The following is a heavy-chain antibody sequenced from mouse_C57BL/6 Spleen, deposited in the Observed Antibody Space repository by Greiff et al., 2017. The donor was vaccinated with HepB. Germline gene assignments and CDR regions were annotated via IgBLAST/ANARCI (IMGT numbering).Heavy chain of an antibody. V-gene: IGHV1-82*01. Sequence: VQLQQSGPELVKPGASVKISCKASGYAFSSSWMNWVKQRPGKGLEWIGRIYPGDGATNYTGKFQGKATLTADKSSSTAYMQLSSLTSEASAVYFCARSLIWWGQGTTLTVSS. D-gene: IGHD6-5*01. J-gene: IGHJ2*01. CDR1: GYAFSSSW. CDR3: ARSLIW. CDR2: IYPGDGAT.